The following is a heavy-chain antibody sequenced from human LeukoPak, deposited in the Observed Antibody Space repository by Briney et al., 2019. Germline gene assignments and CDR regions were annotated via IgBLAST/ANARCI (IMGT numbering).Heavy chain of an antibody. CDR3: TTDPTDWGSDWFDP. J-gene: IGHJ5*02. V-gene: IGHV3-15*01. CDR1: GFTFSHAW. CDR2: INSKTDGGTT. Sequence: GGSLRLSCAASGFTFSHAWMSWVRQAPGKGLEWVGRINSKTDGGTTDYAAPVKGRFTISRDDSKNTLSLQMNSLKTEDTAVYYCTTDPTDWGSDWFDPWGQGTLVTVSS. D-gene: IGHD7-27*01.